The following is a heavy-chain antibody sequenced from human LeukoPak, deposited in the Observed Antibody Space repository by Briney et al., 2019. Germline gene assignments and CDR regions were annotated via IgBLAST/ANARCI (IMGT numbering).Heavy chain of an antibody. CDR3: ARDNRTVTTYPDAFDI. CDR2: IYHSGST. CDR1: GGSISSGGYS. D-gene: IGHD4-17*01. V-gene: IGHV4-30-2*01. J-gene: IGHJ3*02. Sequence: PSETLSLTCAVSGGSISSGGYSWSWIRQPPGKGLEWIGYIYHSGSTYYNPSLKSRVTISVDRSKNQFSLKLSSVTAADTAVYYCARDNRTVTTYPDAFDIWGQGTMVTVSS.